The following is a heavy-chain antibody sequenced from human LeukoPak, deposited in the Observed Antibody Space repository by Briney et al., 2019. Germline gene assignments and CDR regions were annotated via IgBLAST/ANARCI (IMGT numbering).Heavy chain of an antibody. V-gene: IGHV1-18*01. Sequence: ASVKVSCKASGYTFTSYGISWVRQAPGQGLEWMGWISAYNGNTNYAQKLQGRVTMTTDTSTSTAYMELSSLRSEDTAVYYCATVRFGGYDYVSYFDYWGQGTLVTVSS. J-gene: IGHJ4*02. CDR3: ATVRFGGYDYVSYFDY. CDR1: GYTFTSYG. D-gene: IGHD5-12*01. CDR2: ISAYNGNT.